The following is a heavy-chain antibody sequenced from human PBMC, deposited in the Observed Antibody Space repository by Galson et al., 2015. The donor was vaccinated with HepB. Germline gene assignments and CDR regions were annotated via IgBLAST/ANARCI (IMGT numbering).Heavy chain of an antibody. CDR1: GFTFSSYG. Sequence: SLRLSCAASGFTFSSYGMHWVRQAPGKGLEWVAVISYDGSNKYYADSVKGRFTISRDNSKNTLYLQMNSLRAEDTAVYYCAKEWSSSSWTTRGPSGGYFDYWGQGTLVTVSS. CDR2: ISYDGSNK. CDR3: AKEWSSSSWTTRGPSGGYFDY. D-gene: IGHD6-13*01. J-gene: IGHJ4*02. V-gene: IGHV3-30*18.